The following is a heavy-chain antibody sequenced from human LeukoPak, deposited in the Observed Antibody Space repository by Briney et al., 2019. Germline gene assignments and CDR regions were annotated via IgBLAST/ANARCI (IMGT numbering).Heavy chain of an antibody. D-gene: IGHD3-3*01. CDR3: AKRHEIFGVVIYPHGAFDI. CDR1: GFTFSSYA. J-gene: IGHJ3*02. V-gene: IGHV3-30-3*02. CDR2: ISYDGSNK. Sequence: GRSLRLSCAASGFTFSSYAMHWVRQAPGKGLEWVAVISYDGSNKYYADSVKGRFTISRDNSKNTLYLQMNSLRAEDTAVYYCAKRHEIFGVVIYPHGAFDIWGQGTMVTVSS.